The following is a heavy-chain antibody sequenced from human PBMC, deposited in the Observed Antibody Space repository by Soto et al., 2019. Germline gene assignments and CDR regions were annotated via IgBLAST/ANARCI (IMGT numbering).Heavy chain of an antibody. J-gene: IGHJ4*02. Sequence: GSLRLSCAASGFNFSDSRMNWVRQAPGNGLEWVASISSSNSYTYYPDSIKGRFTISRDNDKKSLYLQINSLRAEDTPVYYCARHAGMVRGVLITTYIAYWGEGT. D-gene: IGHD3-10*01. CDR3: ARHAGMVRGVLITTYIAY. CDR2: ISSSNSYT. CDR1: GFNFSDSR. V-gene: IGHV3-21*01.